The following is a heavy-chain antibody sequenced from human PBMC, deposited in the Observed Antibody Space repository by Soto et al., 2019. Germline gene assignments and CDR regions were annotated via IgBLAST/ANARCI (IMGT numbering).Heavy chain of an antibody. CDR1: GASTVSHYH. V-gene: IGHV4-31*02. CDR3: ALALGPTTGLDY. Sequence: QVQLQESGPVLVKPSQTLSLTCSVSGASTVSHYHWTWIRQPPGKGLEWMGYIFNSGTTFYNPSLTSRLSRSIDTSGNHFSLELRSVTAADTAVYYCALALGPTTGLDYWGQGTLVTVSS. CDR2: IFNSGTT. D-gene: IGHD1-26*01. J-gene: IGHJ4*02.